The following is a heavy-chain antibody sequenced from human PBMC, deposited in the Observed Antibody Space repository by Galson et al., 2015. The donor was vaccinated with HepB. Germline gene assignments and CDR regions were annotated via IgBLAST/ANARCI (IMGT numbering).Heavy chain of an antibody. D-gene: IGHD6-19*01. CDR2: IYYSGST. Sequence: ETLSLTCTVSGGSISSYYWSWIRQPPGKGLEWIGYIYYSGSTNYNPSLKSRVTISVDTSKNQFSLKLSSVTAADTAVYYCARDMDSGWSIWGQGTLVTVSS. J-gene: IGHJ4*02. CDR3: ARDMDSGWSI. CDR1: GGSISSYY. V-gene: IGHV4-59*01.